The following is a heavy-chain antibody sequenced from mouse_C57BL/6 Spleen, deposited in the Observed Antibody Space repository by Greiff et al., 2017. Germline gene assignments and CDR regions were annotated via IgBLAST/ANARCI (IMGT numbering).Heavy chain of an antibody. D-gene: IGHD2-4*01. V-gene: IGHV1-64*01. J-gene: IGHJ2*01. Sequence: QVQLQQPGAELVKPGASVKLSCKASGYTFTSYWMHWVKQRPGQGLEWIGMIHPKSGSTNYNEKFKSKATLTVDKSSSTAYMQLSSLTSEDSAVYYCARRGIYYDYDVYYFDYWGQGTTLTVSS. CDR3: ARRGIYYDYDVYYFDY. CDR1: GYTFTSYW. CDR2: IHPKSGST.